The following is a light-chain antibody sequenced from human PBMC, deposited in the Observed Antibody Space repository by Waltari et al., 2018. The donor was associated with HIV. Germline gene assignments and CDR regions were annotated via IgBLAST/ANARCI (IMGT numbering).Light chain of an antibody. CDR3: QRANTSPS. CDR1: QAFSTW. Sequence: DVQLTQSPASVSASVGETVTIHCRASQAFSTWIAWYQQKPGRAPKLLIYSASTLHSGVPSRFSGSGSGPDFTLTITNLQPEDLATYYCQRANTSPSFGGGTKVEIK. CDR2: SAS. V-gene: IGKV1-12*02. J-gene: IGKJ4*01.